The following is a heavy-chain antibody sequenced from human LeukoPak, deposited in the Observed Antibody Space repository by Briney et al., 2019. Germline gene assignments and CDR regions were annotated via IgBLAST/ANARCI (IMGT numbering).Heavy chain of an antibody. CDR3: ARGRSGYSYGYFDP. CDR1: GGSISSYY. CDR2: IYYSGST. D-gene: IGHD5-18*01. Sequence: SETLSLTCTVSGGSISSYYWSWIRQPPGRGLEWIGYIYYSGSTNYNPSLKSRVTISVDTSKNQFSLKLSSVTAADTAVYYCARGRSGYSYGYFDPWGQGTLVTVSS. V-gene: IGHV4-59*01. J-gene: IGHJ5*02.